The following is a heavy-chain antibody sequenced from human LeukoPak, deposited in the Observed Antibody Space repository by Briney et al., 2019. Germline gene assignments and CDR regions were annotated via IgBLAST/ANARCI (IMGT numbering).Heavy chain of an antibody. CDR1: GFTFSSYN. J-gene: IGHJ3*02. CDR2: FSSSSSTI. D-gene: IGHD3-10*01. V-gene: IGHV3-48*01. CDR3: ARDTHYYGSGSPAFDI. Sequence: SGGSLRLSCAASGFTFSSYNMNWVRQAPGKGLGGVSSFSSSSSTIYYADSVKGRFTISRDNAKNSLYLQMNSLRAEDTAVYYCARDTHYYGSGSPAFDIWGQGTMVTVSS.